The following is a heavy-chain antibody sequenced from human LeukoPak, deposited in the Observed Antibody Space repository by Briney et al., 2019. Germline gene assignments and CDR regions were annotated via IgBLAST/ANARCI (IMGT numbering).Heavy chain of an antibody. CDR3: AKGAYGCSSTSCWLFDY. CDR1: GFTFDDYA. V-gene: IGHV3-9*03. D-gene: IGHD2-2*01. J-gene: IGHJ4*02. CDR2: ISWNSGSI. Sequence: PGGSLRLSCAASGFTFDDYAMHWVRQAPGKGLEWVSGISWNSGSIGYADSVKGRFTISRDNAKNSLYLQMNSLRAEDMALYYCAKGAYGCSSTSCWLFDYWGQGTLVTVSP.